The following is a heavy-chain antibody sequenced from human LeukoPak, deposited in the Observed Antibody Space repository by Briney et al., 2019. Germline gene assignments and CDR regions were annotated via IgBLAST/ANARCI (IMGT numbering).Heavy chain of an antibody. CDR1: GGSISSSNW. D-gene: IGHD5-12*01. V-gene: IGHV4-4*02. J-gene: IGHJ6*02. Sequence: SGTLSLTCAVSGGSISSSNWWSWVRQPPGKGLEWIGEIYHSGSTNYNPSLKSRVTISVDKSKNQFSLKLSSVTAADTAVYYCARGRGWLRLSHYYGMDVWGQGTTVTVSS. CDR2: IYHSGST. CDR3: ARGRGWLRLSHYYGMDV.